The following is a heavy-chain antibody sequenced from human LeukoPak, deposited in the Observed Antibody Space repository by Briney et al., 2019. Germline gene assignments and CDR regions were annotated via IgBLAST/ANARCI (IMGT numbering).Heavy chain of an antibody. V-gene: IGHV3-7*01. D-gene: IGHD6-13*01. Sequence: PGGSLRLSCAASGFTFSSHAIHWVRQAPGKGLEWVANIKQDGSEKYYVDSVKGRFTISRDNAKNSLYLQMNSLRAEDTAVYYCARGQVAAAGNWGQGTLATVSS. J-gene: IGHJ4*02. CDR1: GFTFSSHA. CDR3: ARGQVAAAGN. CDR2: IKQDGSEK.